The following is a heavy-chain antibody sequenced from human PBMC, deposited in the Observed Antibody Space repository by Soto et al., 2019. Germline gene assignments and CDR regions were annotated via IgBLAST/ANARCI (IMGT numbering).Heavy chain of an antibody. V-gene: IGHV3-48*03. CDR2: ISSSGSTI. J-gene: IGHJ6*02. Sequence: GGSLRLSCAASGFTFSSYEMNWVRQAPGKGLEWVSYISSSGSTIYYADSVKGRFTISRDNAKNSLYLQMNSLRAEDTAVYYCAILPLEYSSAYYYYGMGVWGQGTTVTVSS. D-gene: IGHD6-6*01. CDR1: GFTFSSYE. CDR3: AILPLEYSSAYYYYGMGV.